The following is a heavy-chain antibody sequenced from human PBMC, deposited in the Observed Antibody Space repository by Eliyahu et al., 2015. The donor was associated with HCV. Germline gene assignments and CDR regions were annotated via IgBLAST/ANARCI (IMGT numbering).Heavy chain of an antibody. CDR3: ASGGGGIAVAGTGGWFDP. CDR1: GGSIPTYX. D-gene: IGHD6-19*01. CDR2: FHHSGGT. J-gene: IGHJ5*02. V-gene: IGHV4-59*01. Sequence: QVQLQESGPGLVKPSETLSLTCTVXGGSIPTYXWSWIRQPPGKGLEWIGWFHHSGGTNYHPXLKSRVTISLDTSKNQFSLNLTSVTAADTAVYYCASGGGGIAVAGTGGWFDPWGQGTLVTVSS.